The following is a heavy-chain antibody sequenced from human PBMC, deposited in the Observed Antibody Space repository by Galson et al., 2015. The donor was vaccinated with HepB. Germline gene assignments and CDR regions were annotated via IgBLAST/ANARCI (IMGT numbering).Heavy chain of an antibody. V-gene: IGHV3-49*03. CDR2: IRSKAYGGTI. J-gene: IGHJ4*02. Sequence: SLRLSCAASGFTFGGYAMSWFRQAPGKGLEWVGFIRSKAYGGTIEYDASVKGRFTISRDDSKSIAYLQMNSLKTEDTAVYYCTRDPSGGGNPDFDYWGQGTLVTVSS. CDR1: GFTFGGYA. D-gene: IGHD4-23*01. CDR3: TRDPSGGGNPDFDY.